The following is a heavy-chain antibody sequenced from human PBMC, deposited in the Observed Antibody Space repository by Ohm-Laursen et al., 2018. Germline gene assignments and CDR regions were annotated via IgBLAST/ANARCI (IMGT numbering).Heavy chain of an antibody. V-gene: IGHV1-69*01. CDR1: GGTFSSYA. J-gene: IGHJ3*02. D-gene: IGHD3-22*01. CDR2: ISPIFGTA. Sequence: SSVKVSCKASGGTFSSYAISWVRQAPGQGLEWMGGISPIFGTANYAQKFQGRVTITADESTSTAYMELSSLRSEDTAVYYCAREVGYYYDSSTDAFDIWGQGTMVTVSS. CDR3: AREVGYYYDSSTDAFDI.